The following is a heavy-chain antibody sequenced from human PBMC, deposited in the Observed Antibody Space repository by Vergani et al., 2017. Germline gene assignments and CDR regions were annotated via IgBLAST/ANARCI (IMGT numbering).Heavy chain of an antibody. Sequence: QVQLVQSGAEVKKPGASVKVSCKASGYTFTGYYMHWVRQAPGQGLEWMGWINPNSGGTNYAQKFQGRVTMTRDTSISTAYMELIRLRSDDTAVYYCARDRSDILTGAPNGWFDPWGQGTLVTVSS. CDR1: GYTFTGYY. V-gene: IGHV1-2*02. D-gene: IGHD3-9*01. CDR3: ARDRSDILTGAPNGWFDP. J-gene: IGHJ5*02. CDR2: INPNSGGT.